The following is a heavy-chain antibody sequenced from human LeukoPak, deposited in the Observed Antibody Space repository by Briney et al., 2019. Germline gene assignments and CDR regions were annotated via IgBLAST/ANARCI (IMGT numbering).Heavy chain of an antibody. CDR3: VKTGRGGYYDY. Sequence: GGSLRLSCSASGFTFSSCAMHWDRQAPGRGLEYVSAISSSGDSTYYADSVKGRFNISRDNSKNTLYLQMSSLRPEDTAVYYCVKTGRGGYYDYWGQGTLVTVSS. D-gene: IGHD1-26*01. CDR1: GFTFSSCA. J-gene: IGHJ4*02. CDR2: ISSSGDST. V-gene: IGHV3-64D*09.